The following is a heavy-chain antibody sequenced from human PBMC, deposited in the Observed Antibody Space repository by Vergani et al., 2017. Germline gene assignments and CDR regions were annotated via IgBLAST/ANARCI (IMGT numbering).Heavy chain of an antibody. V-gene: IGHV3-23*01. CDR1: GFTFHTYA. CDR2: ISGSGGST. J-gene: IGHJ3*02. Sequence: EVQLLESGGGLVQPGGSLRLSCAASGFTFHTYAMSWVRQAPGKGLDWVSAISGSGGSTYYADSVKGRFTISRDNSKNTLYLQMNSLRADDTAVYYCAKDRVDSAGAFDSWGQGTMVTVSS. D-gene: IGHD3-10*01. CDR3: AKDRVDSAGAFDS.